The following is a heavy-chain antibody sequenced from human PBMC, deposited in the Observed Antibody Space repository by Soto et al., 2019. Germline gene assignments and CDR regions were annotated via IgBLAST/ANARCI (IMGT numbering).Heavy chain of an antibody. CDR1: GFTVSSYY. D-gene: IGHD2-15*01. Sequence: EVQLVESGGGLIQPGGSLRLSCAASGFTVSSYYMSWVRQAPGKGLEWVSVIYNSGGTYYADSVKGRFTISRDNSKNTRYLQMNSLRADDTAMYYCARDLGGYLDYWGQGTVVTVSS. CDR2: IYNSGGT. CDR3: ARDLGGYLDY. V-gene: IGHV3-53*01. J-gene: IGHJ4*02.